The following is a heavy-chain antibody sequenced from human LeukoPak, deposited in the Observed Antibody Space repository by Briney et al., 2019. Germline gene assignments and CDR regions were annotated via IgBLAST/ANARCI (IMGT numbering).Heavy chain of an antibody. CDR3: AKGTDYYGSGSY. J-gene: IGHJ4*02. D-gene: IGHD3-10*01. Sequence: PVGSLRLSCAASGFTFSSYAMSWVRQAPGKGLEWVSAISGSGGSTYYADSVKGRFTTSRDNSKNTLYLQMNSLRAEDTAVYYCAKGTDYYGSGSYWGQGTLVTVSS. CDR2: ISGSGGST. CDR1: GFTFSSYA. V-gene: IGHV3-23*01.